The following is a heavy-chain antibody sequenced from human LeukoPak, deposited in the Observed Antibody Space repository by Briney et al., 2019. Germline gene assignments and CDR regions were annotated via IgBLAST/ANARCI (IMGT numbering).Heavy chain of an antibody. CDR2: ISYDGSNK. CDR1: GFTFSTYA. D-gene: IGHD3-22*01. CDR3: VSPYYYESSGYHEAFDI. Sequence: PGRSLRLSCAASGFTFSTYAMHWVRQAPGKGLEWVAVISYDGSNKYYADSVKGRFTISRDNSKNTLYLQMNSLRPEDTAVYYCVSPYYYESSGYHEAFDIWGQGTMVTVSS. V-gene: IGHV3-30*04. J-gene: IGHJ3*02.